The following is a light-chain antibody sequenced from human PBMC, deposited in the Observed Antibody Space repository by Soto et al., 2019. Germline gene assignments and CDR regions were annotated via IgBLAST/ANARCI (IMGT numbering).Light chain of an antibody. CDR3: QPRSKLPPWT. V-gene: IGKV3-11*01. J-gene: IGKJ1*01. CDR1: QSVSSY. CDR2: DAS. Sequence: LKNSAATVSLTKGERATLSCRVCQSVSSYLAWYQQTPGQAPRLLIYDASNRATGIPARFSGSGSGTDFTLTISSLEPEDFAVYYCQPRSKLPPWTFCQVTKVDI.